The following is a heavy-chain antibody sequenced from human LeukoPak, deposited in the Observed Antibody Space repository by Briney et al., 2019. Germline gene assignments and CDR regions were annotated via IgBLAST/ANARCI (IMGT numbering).Heavy chain of an antibody. Sequence: GGSLRLSCAASGFTFSSYGMHWVRQAPGKGLEWVAFIRYDGSNKYYADSVKGRFTISRDNSKNTLYLQMNSLRAEDTAVYYCAGVYSSSLDYWGQGTLVTVSS. CDR1: GFTFSSYG. D-gene: IGHD6-6*01. J-gene: IGHJ4*02. CDR2: IRYDGSNK. CDR3: AGVYSSSLDY. V-gene: IGHV3-30*02.